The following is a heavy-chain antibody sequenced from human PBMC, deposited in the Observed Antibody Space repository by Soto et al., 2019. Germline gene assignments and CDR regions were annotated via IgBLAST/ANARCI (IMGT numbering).Heavy chain of an antibody. Sequence: QVQLQESGPGLVKPSQTLSLTCTVSGGSISSGDYYWSWIRQPPGKGLEWIGYIYYSGSTYYNPSLKSRVTISVDTSKNQFSLKLSSVTAADTAVYYCASQRITMVRGVIAAYYFDYWGQGTLVTVSS. D-gene: IGHD3-10*01. CDR2: IYYSGST. CDR1: GGSISSGDYY. J-gene: IGHJ4*02. V-gene: IGHV4-30-4*01. CDR3: ASQRITMVRGVIAAYYFDY.